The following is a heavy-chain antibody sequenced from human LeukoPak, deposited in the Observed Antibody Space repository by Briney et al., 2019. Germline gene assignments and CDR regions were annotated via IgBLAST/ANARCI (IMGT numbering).Heavy chain of an antibody. Sequence: TLETLSLTCTVSGGSISSYYWSWIRQPPGKGLEWIGYISYSGSTNYNPSLKTRVTISVDTSKNQASLKLSSVTAADTAVYYCARGSRDGYNYVDYFDYWGQGTLVTVSS. CDR2: ISYSGST. CDR3: ARGSRDGYNYVDYFDY. CDR1: GGSISSYY. D-gene: IGHD5-24*01. J-gene: IGHJ4*02. V-gene: IGHV4-59*01.